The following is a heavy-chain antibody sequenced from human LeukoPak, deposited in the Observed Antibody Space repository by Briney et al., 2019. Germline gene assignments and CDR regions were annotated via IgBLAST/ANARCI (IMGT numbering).Heavy chain of an antibody. V-gene: IGHV3-15*01. D-gene: IGHD3-10*01. CDR3: TTGLEWCGELGY. CDR2: IKSKTDGETR. J-gene: IGHJ4*02. Sequence: GGSLRLSCAASGFTFSNAWMSWVRQAPGKGLEWVGRIKSKTDGETRDYAAPVKGRFTISSDDSKNTLYLQVNSLKSEDTAVYYCTTGLEWCGELGYWGQGTLVTVSS. CDR1: GFTFSNAW.